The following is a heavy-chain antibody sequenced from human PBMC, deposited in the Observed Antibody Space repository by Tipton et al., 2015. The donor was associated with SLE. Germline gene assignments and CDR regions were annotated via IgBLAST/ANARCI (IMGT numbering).Heavy chain of an antibody. CDR3: ARESAITMVRGAVDI. CDR1: GGSISSGVYY. CDR2: IYYSGGT. V-gene: IGHV4-31*03. D-gene: IGHD3-10*01. J-gene: IGHJ3*02. Sequence: TLSLTCTVSGGSISSGVYYWSWIRQHPGKGLEWIGYIYYSGGTYYNPSLKSRVTISVDTSKNQFSLKLSSVTAADTAVYYCARESAITMVRGAVDIWGQGTMVTVSS.